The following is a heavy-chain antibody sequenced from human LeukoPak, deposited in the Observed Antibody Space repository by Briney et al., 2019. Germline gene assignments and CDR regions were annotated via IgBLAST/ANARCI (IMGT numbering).Heavy chain of an antibody. CDR1: GGSISSYY. Sequence: SETLSLTCTVSGGSISSYYWSWIRQPPGKGPEWIGHISNSVSTYYSPSLSSRVTISLDTSKNQFSLKLRSVTAADTAVYYCARGGASSIPLDYWGRGTLVTVSS. CDR3: ARGGASSIPLDY. CDR2: ISNSVST. V-gene: IGHV4-59*01. J-gene: IGHJ4*02. D-gene: IGHD1-26*01.